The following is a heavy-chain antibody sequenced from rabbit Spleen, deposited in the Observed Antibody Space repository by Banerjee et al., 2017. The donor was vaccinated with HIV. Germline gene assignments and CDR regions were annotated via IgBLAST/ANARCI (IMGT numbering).Heavy chain of an antibody. CDR2: IYTGDGGT. CDR1: GFSFSSSYY. D-gene: IGHD1-1*01. J-gene: IGHJ4*01. CDR3: ARVDASTSDGSWALHL. Sequence: QSLEESGGDLVKPGASLTLTCTASGFSFSSSYYMCWVRQAPGKGLEWIACIYTGDGGTYYASWAKGRFTISKTSSTVDLKMTSLTAADTATYFCARVDASTSDGSWALHLWGPGTLVTVS. V-gene: IGHV1S40*01.